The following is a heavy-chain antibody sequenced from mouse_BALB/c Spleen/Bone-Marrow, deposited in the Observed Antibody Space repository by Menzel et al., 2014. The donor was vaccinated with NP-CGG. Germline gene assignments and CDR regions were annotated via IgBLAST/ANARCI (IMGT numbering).Heavy chain of an antibody. CDR2: ILPGSGST. J-gene: IGHJ2*01. CDR3: ARSTGTWDY. Sequence: QVQLQQSGAELMKPGASVKISYKATGYTFSSYWIEWVKQRPGHGLEWIGEILPGSGSTNYDEKFKGKATFTADTSSNTAYMQLSSLTSEDSAVYYCARSTGTWDYWGQGTTLTVSS. V-gene: IGHV1-9*01. D-gene: IGHD4-1*02. CDR1: GYTFSSYW.